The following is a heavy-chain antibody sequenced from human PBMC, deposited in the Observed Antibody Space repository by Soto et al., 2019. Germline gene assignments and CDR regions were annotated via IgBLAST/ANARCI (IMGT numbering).Heavy chain of an antibody. CDR2: ITGTASTI. D-gene: IGHD3-22*01. V-gene: IGHV3-48*03. CDR3: AKDRAGASSGYYAY. J-gene: IGHJ4*02. CDR1: GFNFSRFE. Sequence: HPGVSLRLSCAASGFNFSRFEMNWVRQAPGKGLEWVSYITGTASTIYYADSVKGRFTISRDNAKNSLYLQMNSLRAEDTALYYCAKDRAGASSGYYAYWGQGPLVTVSS.